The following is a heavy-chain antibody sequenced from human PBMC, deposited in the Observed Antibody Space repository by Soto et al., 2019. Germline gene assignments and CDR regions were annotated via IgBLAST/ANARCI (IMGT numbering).Heavy chain of an antibody. D-gene: IGHD3-10*01. Sequence: EVQLVESGGGLVKPGGSLRLSCAASGFTFSNAWMNWVRQAPGKGLEWVGRIKSKTDGGTTDYAAPVKGRFTISRDDSKNTLYLQMTSLKTEDTAVYYCPTVLLWMGGAGSDYWGQGTLVTVSS. J-gene: IGHJ4*02. CDR2: IKSKTDGGTT. CDR3: PTVLLWMGGAGSDY. V-gene: IGHV3-15*07. CDR1: GFTFSNAW.